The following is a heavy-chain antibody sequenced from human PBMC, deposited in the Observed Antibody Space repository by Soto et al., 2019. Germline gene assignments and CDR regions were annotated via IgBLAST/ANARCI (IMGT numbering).Heavy chain of an antibody. V-gene: IGHV3-33*01. D-gene: IGHD6-6*01. CDR2: IWYDGSNK. CDR3: ARLYSSSSQTPDY. J-gene: IGHJ4*02. CDR1: GFTFSSYG. Sequence: GGSLRLSCAASGFTFSSYGMHWVRQAPGKGLEWVAVIWYDGSNKYYADSVKGRFTISRDNSKNTLYLQMNSLRAEDTAVYYCARLYSSSSQTPDYWGQGTLVTVSS.